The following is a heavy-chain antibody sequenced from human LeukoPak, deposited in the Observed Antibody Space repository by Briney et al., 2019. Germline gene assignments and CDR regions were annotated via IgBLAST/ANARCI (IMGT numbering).Heavy chain of an antibody. D-gene: IGHD4-23*01. V-gene: IGHV1-69*02. CDR3: ARYSTVANSGNLYGMDV. CDR1: GGTFGSYT. J-gene: IGHJ6*02. Sequence: SVKVSCKASGGTFGSYTITWVRQAPGQGLEWMGRIIPLVDMAKYAQRFQGRVTITADRSTSTAYMELTSLRSEDTAVYYCARYSTVANSGNLYGMDVWGQGTTVTVSS. CDR2: IIPLVDMA.